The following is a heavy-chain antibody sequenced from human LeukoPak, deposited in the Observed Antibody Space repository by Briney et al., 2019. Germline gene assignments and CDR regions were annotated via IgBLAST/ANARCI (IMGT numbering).Heavy chain of an antibody. CDR3: ARGGVGGYDYFDS. CDR2: ITYSGST. D-gene: IGHD5-12*01. CDR1: GGSISSDDYY. V-gene: IGHV4-30-4*01. Sequence: SQTLSLTCTVSGGSISSDDYYWSWIRQPPGKGLEWIGHITYSGSTDYSPSLRSRVTMSVDTSKNQFSLKLNSVTSAETAMYFCARGGVGGYDYFDSWGQGTLVAVSS. J-gene: IGHJ4*02.